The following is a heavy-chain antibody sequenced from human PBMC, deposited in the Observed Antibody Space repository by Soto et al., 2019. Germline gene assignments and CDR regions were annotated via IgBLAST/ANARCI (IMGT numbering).Heavy chain of an antibody. CDR2: MNPNNGNT. D-gene: IGHD2-15*01. Sequence: ASVKVSCKASGYTITSSDINWVRQATGQGLEWMGRMNPNNGNTGYGQKFQGKVTMSRKTSISTAYMELSSLRSEDTAVYYCARGRIGYCSGGSCYETTGDDYWGQGTLVTVSS. V-gene: IGHV1-8*01. CDR3: ARGRIGYCSGGSCYETTGDDY. J-gene: IGHJ4*02. CDR1: GYTITSSD.